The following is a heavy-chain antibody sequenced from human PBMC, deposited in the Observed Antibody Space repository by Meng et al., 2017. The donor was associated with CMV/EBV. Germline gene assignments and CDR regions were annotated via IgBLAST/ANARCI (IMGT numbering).Heavy chain of an antibody. Sequence: QLLQTVAEVMKPASSFVVSCKASGYTSTSYGLSCVRQAPGQGLEWMGWISAYNDNTNNAQKLQGRVTMTTDTSTSTAYMELRSLRADDTAVYYCARGGRYYYDSSGYCDYWGQGTLVTVSS. CDR3: ARGGRYYYDSSGYCDY. J-gene: IGHJ4*02. V-gene: IGHV1-18*01. D-gene: IGHD3-22*01. CDR1: GYTSTSYG. CDR2: ISAYNDNT.